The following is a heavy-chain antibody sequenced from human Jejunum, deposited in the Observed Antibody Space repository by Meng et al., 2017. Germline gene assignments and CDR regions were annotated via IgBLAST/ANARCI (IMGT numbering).Heavy chain of an antibody. D-gene: IGHD3-3*01. V-gene: IGHV1-46*01. CDR1: IYVFSTYL. CDR2: INPMGGRA. J-gene: IGHJ5*02. CDR3: ARGGTDHAFWSGPLGGS. Sequence: QVQLVQSGAEVKRPGASVRGSCNASIYVFSTYLIHWVRQAPGQGLEWMGVINPMGGRASYAQKFQGRLTMTSDKSTGTFYMELSSLTSGDTAMYYCARGGTDHAFWSGPLGGSWGQGTLVTVSS.